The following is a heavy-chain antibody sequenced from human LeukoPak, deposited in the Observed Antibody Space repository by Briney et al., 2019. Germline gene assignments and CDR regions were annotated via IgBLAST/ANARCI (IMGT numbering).Heavy chain of an antibody. CDR1: GFTLSSYW. D-gene: IGHD3-10*01. CDR3: ARAGGYYYGSGSYYEDLYDY. J-gene: IGHJ4*02. V-gene: IGHV3-74*01. CDR2: INSDGSST. Sequence: PGGSLRLSCAASGFTLSSYWMHWVRQAPGKGLVWVSRINSDGSSTSYADSVKGRFTISRDNAKNTLYLQMNSLRAEDTAVYYCARAGGYYYGSGSYYEDLYDYWGQGTLVTVSS.